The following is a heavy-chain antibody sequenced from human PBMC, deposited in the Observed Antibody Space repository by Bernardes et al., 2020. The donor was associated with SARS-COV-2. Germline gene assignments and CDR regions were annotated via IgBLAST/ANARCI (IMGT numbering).Heavy chain of an antibody. Sequence: GGSLRLSCAASGFTFSNYAMNWVRQAPGKGLEWVANIKQDGSEKYYVDSVKGRFTISRDNAKNSLYLQMNSLRAEDTAVYYCARDSAVVVPAAYYYYGMDVWGQGTTVTVSS. D-gene: IGHD2-2*01. CDR1: GFTFSNYA. V-gene: IGHV3-7*01. J-gene: IGHJ6*02. CDR2: IKQDGSEK. CDR3: ARDSAVVVPAAYYYYGMDV.